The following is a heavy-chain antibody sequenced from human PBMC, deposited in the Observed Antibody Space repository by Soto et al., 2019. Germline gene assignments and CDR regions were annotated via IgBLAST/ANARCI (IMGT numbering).Heavy chain of an antibody. CDR3: AGMTIVPLYFDY. CDR2: ITWNSRVL. J-gene: IGHJ4*02. D-gene: IGHD3-10*01. V-gene: IGHV3-9*01. CDR1: GLNFDDFA. Sequence: GGSLRLSCVGTGLNFDDFAMHWVRQAPGKGLEWVSGITWNSRVLAYADSVKGRFTISRDNARNSLYLQMDSLRDEDTAVYYCAGMTIVPLYFDYWGQGTVVTVSS.